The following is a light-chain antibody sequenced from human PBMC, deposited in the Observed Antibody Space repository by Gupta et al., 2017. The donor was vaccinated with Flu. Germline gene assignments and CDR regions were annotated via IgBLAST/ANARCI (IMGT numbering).Light chain of an antibody. Sequence: DIQLTQSPSFLSGSVGDRVTISCRASQTTSFHLNWYQQKPGKAPKLLIYAASSLQTGVPSRFSGSASGTDFTLTISSLQPEDFATYFCQQTNIVPWTFGQGTRVEIK. V-gene: IGKV1-39*01. CDR3: QQTNIVPWT. J-gene: IGKJ1*01. CDR1: QTTSFH. CDR2: AAS.